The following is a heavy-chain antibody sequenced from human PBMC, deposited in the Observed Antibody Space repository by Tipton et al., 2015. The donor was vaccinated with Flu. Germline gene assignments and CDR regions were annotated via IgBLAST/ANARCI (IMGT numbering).Heavy chain of an antibody. V-gene: IGHV1-18*04. CDR2: ISAYNGNT. CDR1: GYTFTSYG. D-gene: IGHD3-3*01. CDR3: ARGLLRFLEWLLPYYYYYMDV. Sequence: QSGPEVKKPGASVKVSCKASGYTFTSYGISWVRQAPGQGLEWMGWISAYNGNTNYAQKLQGRVTMTTDTSTSTAYMELRSLRSDDTAVYYCARGLLRFLEWLLPYYYYYMDVWGKGTTVTVSS. J-gene: IGHJ6*03.